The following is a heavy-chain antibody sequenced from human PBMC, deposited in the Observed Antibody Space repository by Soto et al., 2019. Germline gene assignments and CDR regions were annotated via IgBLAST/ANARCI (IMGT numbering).Heavy chain of an antibody. CDR2: INAGNGDT. CDR1: GITFTTYA. D-gene: IGHD2-8*01. Sequence: GASVKVSCKASGITFTTYAIHWVRQAPGQGLEWMGWINAGNGDTKYAQKFQGRVTMTVDTSTTTAYMELRSLTSDDRAVYYCAKNGQPPYYYYGMDVWGQGTTVTVSS. CDR3: AKNGQPPYYYYGMDV. V-gene: IGHV1-3*01. J-gene: IGHJ6*02.